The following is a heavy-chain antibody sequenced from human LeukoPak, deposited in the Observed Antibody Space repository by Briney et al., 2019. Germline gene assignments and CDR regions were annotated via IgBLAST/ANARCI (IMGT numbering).Heavy chain of an antibody. J-gene: IGHJ4*02. D-gene: IGHD2-2*01. CDR3: ARRRNTSPYDFDY. CDR2: VHYGGGT. CDR1: GVSISNYY. Sequence: PSETLSLTCTVSGVSISNYYWSWIRQSPGKGLQWIAYVHYGGGTNYNPSLKSRVTISLHTSKNQFSLKLSSVTAADTAVYYCARRRNTSPYDFDYWGQGTLVTVSS. V-gene: IGHV4-59*12.